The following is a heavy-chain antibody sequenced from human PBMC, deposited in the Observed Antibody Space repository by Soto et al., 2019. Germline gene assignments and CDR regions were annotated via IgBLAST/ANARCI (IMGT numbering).Heavy chain of an antibody. J-gene: IGHJ4*02. CDR1: GFTVSNNY. D-gene: IGHD1-20*01. CDR2: IYSSGTT. CDR3: ARGITGTTFDY. V-gene: IGHV3-53*01. Sequence: EVQLVESGGGLIQPGGSLRLSCAASGFTVSNNYMSWVRQAPGRGLEWVSVIYSSGTTYYADSVKGRFTISRDDSKNTLYLQMNSLSAEDTAVYYCARGITGTTFDYWGQGTLVTVSS.